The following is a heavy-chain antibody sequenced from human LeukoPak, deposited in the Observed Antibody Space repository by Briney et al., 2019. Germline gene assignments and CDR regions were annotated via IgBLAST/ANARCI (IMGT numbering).Heavy chain of an antibody. CDR1: GYTFTGYY. V-gene: IGHV1-2*02. CDR2: IXPNTGAT. D-gene: IGHD6-19*01. J-gene: IGHJ4*02. Sequence: ASVKVSCKPSGYTFTGYYLHWXXXXXXXXXXXXXXIXPNTGATVYAQNXXXXVXXXRDXXXXXAYMDLSRLRSDDTAVYYCARDRVGSGWPRPFYFEFWGQGTLVTVSS. CDR3: ARDRVGSGWPRPFYFEF.